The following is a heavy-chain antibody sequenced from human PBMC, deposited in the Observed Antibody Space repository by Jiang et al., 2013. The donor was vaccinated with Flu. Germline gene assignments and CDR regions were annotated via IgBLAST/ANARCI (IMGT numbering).Heavy chain of an antibody. CDR1: GFTFSSYA. CDR3: ARDRDIVATICDY. J-gene: IGHJ4*02. Sequence: SCAASGFTFSSYAMHWVRQAPGKGLEWVAVISYDGSNKYYADSVKGRFTISRDNSKNTLYLQMNSLRAEDTAVYYCARDRDIVATICDYWGQGTLVTVSS. V-gene: IGHV3-30-3*01. D-gene: IGHD5-12*01. CDR2: ISYDGSNK.